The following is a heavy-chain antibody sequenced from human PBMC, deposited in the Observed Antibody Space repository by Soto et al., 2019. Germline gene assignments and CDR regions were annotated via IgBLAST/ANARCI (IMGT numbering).Heavy chain of an antibody. CDR1: GFTFSSYG. CDR3: AKGSSSWEILWVHFDY. Sequence: QVQLVESGGGVVQPGRSLRLSCAASGFTFSSYGMHWVRQAPGKGLEWVAVISYDGSNKYYADSVKGRFTISRDNSKNTLYLQMISLRAEDTAVYYCAKGSSSWEILWVHFDYWGQGTLVTVSS. V-gene: IGHV3-30*18. J-gene: IGHJ4*02. D-gene: IGHD1-26*01. CDR2: ISYDGSNK.